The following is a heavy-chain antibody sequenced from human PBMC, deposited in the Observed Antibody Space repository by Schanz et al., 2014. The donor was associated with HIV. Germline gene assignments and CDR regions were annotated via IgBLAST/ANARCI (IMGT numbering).Heavy chain of an antibody. CDR2: ITSIDGST. CDR1: GFTFSNYA. D-gene: IGHD1-26*01. V-gene: IGHV3-23*04. Sequence: VQLVESGGGLVQPGASLRLSCAGSGFTFSNYAMHWVRQAPGKGLEWVSSITSIDGSTYYADSVKGRFTISRDNSKNTLYLQMNSLRVDDTAVYYCARGGGSGSYFAGYHFDYWGQGTLVTVSS. J-gene: IGHJ4*02. CDR3: ARGGGSGSYFAGYHFDY.